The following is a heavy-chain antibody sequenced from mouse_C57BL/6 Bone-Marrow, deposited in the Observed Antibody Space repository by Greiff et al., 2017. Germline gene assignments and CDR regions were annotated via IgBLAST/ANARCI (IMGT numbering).Heavy chain of an antibody. CDR1: GYTFTSYW. Sequence: QVQLQQPGAELVKPGASVKLSCKASGYTFTSYWMQWVKQRPGQGLEWIGEIDPSDSYTNYNQKFKGKATMTVDTSSSPAYMQLRSLTSEDSAVYYGERSTGYVDYFDNWGQGTTLTVSS. J-gene: IGHJ2*01. D-gene: IGHD3-2*02. CDR2: IDPSDSYT. V-gene: IGHV1-50*01. CDR3: ERSTGYVDYFDN.